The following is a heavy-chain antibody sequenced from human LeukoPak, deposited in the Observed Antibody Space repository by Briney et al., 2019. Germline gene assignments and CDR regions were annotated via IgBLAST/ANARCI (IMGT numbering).Heavy chain of an antibody. CDR2: IYYSRST. D-gene: IGHD3-10*01. CDR1: GGSTSNTLYY. V-gene: IGHV4-39*01. J-gene: IGHJ4*02. Sequence: PSETLSLTCTVSGGSTSNTLYYWAWIRQPPGKGLESIGSIYYSRSTYYSPSLKSRVTISVDTSKNQFSLKLTSVTAADTAVYYCARRKGFGEGYFDSWGQGTLVTVSS. CDR3: ARRKGFGEGYFDS.